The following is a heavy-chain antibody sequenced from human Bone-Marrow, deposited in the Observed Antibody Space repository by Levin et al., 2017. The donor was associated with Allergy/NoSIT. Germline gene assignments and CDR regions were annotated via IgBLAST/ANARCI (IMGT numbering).Heavy chain of an antibody. D-gene: IGHD6-13*01. Sequence: KPGGSLRLSCAASGLTFNNAWMSWVRQAPGKGLDWVGRIKSKTDGGTTEYAVAVKGRFTISRDDSKNTLYLQMNSLKTEDTAVYYCTTWEPAAGSFRDYWGQGTLVTVSS. V-gene: IGHV3-15*01. CDR3: TTWEPAAGSFRDY. J-gene: IGHJ4*02. CDR1: GLTFNNAW. CDR2: IKSKTDGGTT.